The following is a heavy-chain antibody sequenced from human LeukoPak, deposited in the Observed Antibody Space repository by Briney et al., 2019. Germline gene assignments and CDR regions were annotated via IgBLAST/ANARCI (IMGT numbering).Heavy chain of an antibody. J-gene: IGHJ3*02. CDR1: GFTFSSYG. Sequence: GGSLRLSCAASGFTFSSYGMHWVRQAPGKGLEWVAFIRYDGSNKYYADSVKGRFTISRDNSKNTLYLQMNSLRAEDTAVYYCARAFGIDTSFDIWGQGTMVTVSS. V-gene: IGHV3-30*02. CDR3: ARAFGIDTSFDI. CDR2: IRYDGSNK. D-gene: IGHD3-10*01.